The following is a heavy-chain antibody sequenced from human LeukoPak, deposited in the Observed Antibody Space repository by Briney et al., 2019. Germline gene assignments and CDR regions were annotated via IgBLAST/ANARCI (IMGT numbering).Heavy chain of an antibody. Sequence: WGSLRLSCAASGFTFSNYAMSWVRQAPGKGLEWVSVMSSGGYSEYYSDSVRGRFTISRDNAKSSLYLQMNSLRAEDTAVYYCARRFDLWGQGILVTVSS. J-gene: IGHJ5*02. CDR3: ARRFDL. CDR2: MSSGGYSE. CDR1: GFTFSNYA. V-gene: IGHV3-23*01.